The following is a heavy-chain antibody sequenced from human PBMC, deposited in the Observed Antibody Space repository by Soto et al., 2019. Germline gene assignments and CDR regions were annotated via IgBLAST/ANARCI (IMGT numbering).Heavy chain of an antibody. V-gene: IGHV1-18*04. CDR1: GYTFTSYG. CDR2: ISAYNGNT. CDR3: ARVGFEYSSSSRAFDI. J-gene: IGHJ3*02. D-gene: IGHD6-6*01. Sequence: ASLKVSCKASGYTFTSYGISWVRQAPGQGLEWMGWISAYNGNTNYAQKLQGRVTMTTDTSTSTAYMELRSLRSDDTAAYYCARVGFEYSSSSRAFDIWGQGTMVTVSS.